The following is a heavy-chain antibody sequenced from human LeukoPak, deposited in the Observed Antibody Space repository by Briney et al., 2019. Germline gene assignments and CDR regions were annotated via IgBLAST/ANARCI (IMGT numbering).Heavy chain of an antibody. CDR1: GFTFTTYW. D-gene: IGHD3-22*01. CDR2: ISGSGGST. CDR3: AKDLGIVVEDAFDI. Sequence: GGSLRLSCAASGFTFTTYWMTWVRQAPGKGLEWVSAISGSGGSTYYADSVKGRFTISRDNSKNTLYLQMNSLRAEDTAVYYCAKDLGIVVEDAFDIWGQGTMVTVSS. V-gene: IGHV3-23*01. J-gene: IGHJ3*02.